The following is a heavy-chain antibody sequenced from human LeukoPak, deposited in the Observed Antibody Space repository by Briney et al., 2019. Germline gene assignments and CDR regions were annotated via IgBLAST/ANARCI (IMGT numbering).Heavy chain of an antibody. J-gene: IGHJ4*02. V-gene: IGHV3-23*01. D-gene: IGHD5-24*01. CDR3: ARDGYNDFDY. CDR2: ITGTGGTT. Sequence: PGGSLRLSCVVSGLTFSSSALSWVRQAPGKGLQWVSSITGTGGTTHYADSVKGRFTISRDNAKNSLYLQMNSLRAEDTAVYYCARDGYNDFDYWGQGTLVTVSS. CDR1: GLTFSSSA.